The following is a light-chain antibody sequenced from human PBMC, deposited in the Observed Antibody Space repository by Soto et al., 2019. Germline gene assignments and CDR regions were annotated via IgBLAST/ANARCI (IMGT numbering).Light chain of an antibody. V-gene: IGKV3-20*01. CDR3: QKYGDSPWK. CDR2: GAS. J-gene: IGKJ1*01. CDR1: QSVSSSY. Sequence: EIVLTQSPGTLSFSPLERATLSFRASQSVSSSYLAWYQQKPGQAPRLLIYGASSRATGIPDRFSGSGSGTAFTLTISRLEPEDFAVYYCQKYGDSPWKFGQGTKVDIK.